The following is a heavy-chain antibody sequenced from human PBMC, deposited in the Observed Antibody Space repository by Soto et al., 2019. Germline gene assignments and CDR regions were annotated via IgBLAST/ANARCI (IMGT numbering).Heavy chain of an antibody. V-gene: IGHV1-46*01. D-gene: IGHD2-15*01. J-gene: IGHJ6*02. Sequence: QVQLVQSGAEVKKPGASVKVSCKASGYTFTSYYMHWVRQAPGQGLEWMGIINPSGGSTSYAQKFQGRVTMTMDTSTSTAYMELSSLRSEDTAVYYCARGGGVVAAQLYYYYYYGMDVWGQGTTVTVSS. CDR2: INPSGGST. CDR1: GYTFTSYY. CDR3: ARGGGVVAAQLYYYYYYGMDV.